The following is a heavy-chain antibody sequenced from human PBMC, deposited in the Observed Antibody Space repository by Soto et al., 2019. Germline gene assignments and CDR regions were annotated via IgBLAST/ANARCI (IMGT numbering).Heavy chain of an antibody. CDR2: VYYSENT. D-gene: IGHD1-26*01. V-gene: IGHV4-39*02. Sequence: PSETLSLACTVSGGCVRISVYYWGWIRQPPGKGLEWIGSVYYSENTYYNPSLKSRVTISVDTSKNLFSLKLTSVTAADTAMYYCARPQFSGTYHDTFNIWGQGTMVTVSS. CDR3: ARPQFSGTYHDTFNI. CDR1: GGCVRISVYY. J-gene: IGHJ3*02.